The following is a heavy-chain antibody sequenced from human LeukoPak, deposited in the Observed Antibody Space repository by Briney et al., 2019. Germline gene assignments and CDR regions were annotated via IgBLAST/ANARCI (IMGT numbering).Heavy chain of an antibody. D-gene: IGHD3-16*02. V-gene: IGHV4-30-2*01. CDR3: ATASIMITFGGVIVDDY. CDR2: IYHSGST. Sequence: PSETLSLTCAVSGGSISSGGYSWSWIRQPPGKGLEWIGYIYHSGSTYYNPSLKSRVTISVDRSKNQFSLKLSSVTAADTAVYYCATASIMITFGGVIVDDYWGQGTLVTVSS. J-gene: IGHJ4*02. CDR1: GGSISSGGYS.